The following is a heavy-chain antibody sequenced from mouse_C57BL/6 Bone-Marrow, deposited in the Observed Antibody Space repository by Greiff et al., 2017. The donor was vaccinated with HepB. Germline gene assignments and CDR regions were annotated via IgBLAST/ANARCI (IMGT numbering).Heavy chain of an antibody. CDR1: GFTFSSYG. Sequence: EVKLVESGGDLVKPGGSLKLSCAASGFTFSSYGMSWVRQTPDKRLEWVATISSGGSYTYSPDSVKGRFTISRDNAKNTLYLQMSSLKSEDTAMYYCARQGTGGDYCGIYWYFDVWGTGTTVTVSS. V-gene: IGHV5-6*01. CDR3: ARQGTGGDYCGIYWYFDV. CDR2: ISSGGSYT. J-gene: IGHJ1*03. D-gene: IGHD1-1*01.